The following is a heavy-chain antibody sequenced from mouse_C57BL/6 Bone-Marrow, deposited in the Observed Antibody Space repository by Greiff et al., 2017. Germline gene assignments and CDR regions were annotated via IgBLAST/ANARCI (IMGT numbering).Heavy chain of an antibody. CDR3: TTERYYGSIPWFAY. CDR1: GFNIKDDY. CDR2: LDPENGDT. Sequence: VQLQQSGAELVRPGASVKLSCTASGFNIKDDYMHWVKQRPEQGLEWIGWLDPENGDTEYASKFQGKATITADTSSNTAYLQLRSLTSEDTAVYYGTTERYYGSIPWFAYWGQGTLVTVSA. D-gene: IGHD1-1*01. J-gene: IGHJ3*01. V-gene: IGHV14-4*01.